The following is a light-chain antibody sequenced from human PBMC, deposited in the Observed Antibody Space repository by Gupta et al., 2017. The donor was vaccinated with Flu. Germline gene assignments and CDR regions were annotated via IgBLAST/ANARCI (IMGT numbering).Light chain of an antibody. CDR1: KLGDKY. Sequence: SYELRQPPPVSVSPGQTSSITCSGDKLGDKYACWYQQKPGQSPVLVIYQDTKRPSGIPERFSGSNSGNTATLTISGTQARDEADYYCQAWDSSTAGVFGAGTKVTVL. V-gene: IGLV3-1*01. J-gene: IGLJ1*01. CDR3: QAWDSSTAGV. CDR2: QDT.